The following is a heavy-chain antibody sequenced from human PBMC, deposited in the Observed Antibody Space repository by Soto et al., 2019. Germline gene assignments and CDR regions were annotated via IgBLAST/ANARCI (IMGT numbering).Heavy chain of an antibody. CDR1: GFTFSSYA. D-gene: IGHD3-16*01. CDR3: AKGGYDYVWGSYEDY. J-gene: IGHJ4*02. Sequence: LRLSCAASGFTFSSYAMSWVRQAPGEGLEWVSGINNSGGSTYYADSVKGRFTISRDNSKNTLYLQMNSLRAEDTAIYYCAKGGYDYVWGSYEDYWGQGTLVTVSS. CDR2: INNSGGST. V-gene: IGHV3-23*01.